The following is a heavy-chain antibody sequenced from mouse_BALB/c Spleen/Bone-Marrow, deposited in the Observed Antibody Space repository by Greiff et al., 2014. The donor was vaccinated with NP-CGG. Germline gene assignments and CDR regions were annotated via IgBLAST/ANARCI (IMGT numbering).Heavy chain of an antibody. J-gene: IGHJ3*01. V-gene: IGHV14-3*02. CDR1: GFNIKDTY. CDR2: IDPANGNT. D-gene: IGHD2-14*01. Sequence: EVQLQQSGAELVKPGASVKLSCTASGFNIKDTYMHWVKQRPEQGLEWIGRIDPANGNTKYDPKFQGKATITADTSSNTAYLRLSSLTSEDTAVYYCATYYRYDRRFAYWGQGTLVTVSA. CDR3: ATYYRYDRRFAY.